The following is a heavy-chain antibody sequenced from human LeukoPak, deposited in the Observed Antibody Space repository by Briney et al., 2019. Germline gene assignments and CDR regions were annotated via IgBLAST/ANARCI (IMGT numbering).Heavy chain of an antibody. CDR3: ASSFWSGYSDS. V-gene: IGHV3-74*01. D-gene: IGHD3-3*01. CDR1: GFTFNNYW. CDR2: IKSDGSST. Sequence: GGSLRLSCAASGFTFNNYWMHWVRQAPGKGLVWVPRIKSDGSSTHYADSVKGRFTISRDNAKNTLYLQMNSLRAEDTAVYYCASSFWSGYSDSWGQGTLVTVSS. J-gene: IGHJ4*02.